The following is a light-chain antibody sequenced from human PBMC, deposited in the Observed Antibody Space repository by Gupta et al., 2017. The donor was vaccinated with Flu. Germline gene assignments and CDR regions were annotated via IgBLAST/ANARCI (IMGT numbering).Light chain of an antibody. CDR2: QTS. CDR1: QSLVHSDGNTY. J-gene: IGKJ2*01. V-gene: IGKV2-24*01. CDR3: RQGKQFPYT. Sequence: DIVMTQTPLSSPVTLGQPASISCRSSQSLVHSDGNTYLNWLQQRPGQAPRLLIYQTSTRFSGVPDRFSGSGTGTDFTLKISRVEVEDVGIYYCRQGKQFPYTFGQGTKLEIK.